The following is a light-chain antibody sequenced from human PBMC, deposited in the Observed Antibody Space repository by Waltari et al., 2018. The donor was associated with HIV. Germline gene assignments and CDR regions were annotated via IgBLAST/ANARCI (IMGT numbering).Light chain of an antibody. CDR2: WAS. J-gene: IGKJ4*01. V-gene: IGKV4-1*01. CDR1: QSVLFSSNNNNY. Sequence: DIVMTQSPESLAVSLGERATINCKSSQSVLFSSNNNNYLAWYQQKPGQSPKLLIYWASTRESGVPDRFSGSGSGTDFTLTISSLRAEDVAVYYCQQYYTTPLTFGGGTKVEIK. CDR3: QQYYTTPLT.